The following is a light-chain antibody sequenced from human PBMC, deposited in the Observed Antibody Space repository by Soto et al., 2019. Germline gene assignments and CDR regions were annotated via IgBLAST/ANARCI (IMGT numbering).Light chain of an antibody. J-gene: IGKJ1*01. CDR2: GAS. Sequence: EIVLTQSPGPLSLSPGERATLSCRASQSLNSNYLAWYQQKPGQAPRLLIYGASSRAAGIPDRFSGSGSGTDFTLTISRLEPEDFALYYCQQYARSPQTFGQGTKVEIK. CDR3: QQYARSPQT. CDR1: QSLNSNY. V-gene: IGKV3-20*01.